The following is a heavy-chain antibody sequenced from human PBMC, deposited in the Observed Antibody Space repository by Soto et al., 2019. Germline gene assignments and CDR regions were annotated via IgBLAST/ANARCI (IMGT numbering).Heavy chain of an antibody. J-gene: IGHJ6*02. CDR1: GYTFTSYD. V-gene: IGHV1-8*01. Sequence: QVQLVQSGAEVKKPGASVKVSCKASGYTFTSYDINWVRQATGQGLEWMGWMNPNSGNTGYAQKFQGRVTMTRNTSKSTAHNELRHLRSEETAVVFRAREKTTRGKDGGGQGTTVTVSS. CDR2: MNPNSGNT. CDR3: AREKTTRGKDG. D-gene: IGHD1-1*01.